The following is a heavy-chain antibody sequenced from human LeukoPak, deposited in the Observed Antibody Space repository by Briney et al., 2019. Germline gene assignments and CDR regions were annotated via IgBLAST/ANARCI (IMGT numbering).Heavy chain of an antibody. CDR3: ARTPENDSPIWFDP. J-gene: IGHJ5*02. CDR1: GFTFSDYY. Sequence: PRGSLRLSCAGSGFTFSDYYMSWIRQAPGKGLEWVSYISSSSSYTNYADSVKGRFTISRDNAKNSLYLQMNSLRAEDTAVYYCARTPENDSPIWFDPWGHGTLVTV. CDR2: ISSSSSYT. D-gene: IGHD3-3*01. V-gene: IGHV3-11*06.